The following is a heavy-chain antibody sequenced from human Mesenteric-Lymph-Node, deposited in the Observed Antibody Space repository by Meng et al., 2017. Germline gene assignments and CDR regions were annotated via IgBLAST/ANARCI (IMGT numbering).Heavy chain of an antibody. D-gene: IGHD4-17*01. CDR3: AREQNHGDPGDDALDI. J-gene: IGHJ3*02. V-gene: IGHV3-33*01. Sequence: GGSLRLSCAASGFTFSNYGMHWVRQAPGKGLEWVTVIWYDGSYNYYADSVKGRFTISRDNSMNTLYLQMNSLRAEDTAVYYCAREQNHGDPGDDALDIWGQGTMVTVSS. CDR2: IWYDGSYN. CDR1: GFTFSNYG.